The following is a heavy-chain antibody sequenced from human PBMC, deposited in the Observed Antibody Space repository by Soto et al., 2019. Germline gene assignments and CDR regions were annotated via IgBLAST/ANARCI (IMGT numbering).Heavy chain of an antibody. J-gene: IGHJ3*02. D-gene: IGHD6-19*01. V-gene: IGHV1-18*01. CDR2: ISAYNGNT. CDR3: ARGVKQWLDDAFDI. Sequence: ASVKVSCKASGYTFTSYGISWVRQAPGQGLEWMGWISAYNGNTNYAQKLQGRVTMTTDTSTSTAYMELRSLRSDDTAVCYCARGVKQWLDDAFDIWGQGTMVTVSS. CDR1: GYTFTSYG.